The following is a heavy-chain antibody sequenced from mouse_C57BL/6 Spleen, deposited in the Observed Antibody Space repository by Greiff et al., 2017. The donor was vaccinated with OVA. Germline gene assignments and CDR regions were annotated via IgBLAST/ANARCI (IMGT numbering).Heavy chain of an antibody. CDR2: IDPEDGET. D-gene: IGHD1-1*01. CDR1: GFNIKDYY. V-gene: IGHV14-2*01. CDR3: ARGLLRWFAY. Sequence: VQLQQSGAELVKPGASVKLSCTASGFNIKDYYMHWVKQRTEQGLEWIGRIDPEDGETKYAPTFQGKATITEDTSSNTAYLQLSSLTSEDTAVYYCARGLLRWFAYWGQGTLVTVSA. J-gene: IGHJ3*01.